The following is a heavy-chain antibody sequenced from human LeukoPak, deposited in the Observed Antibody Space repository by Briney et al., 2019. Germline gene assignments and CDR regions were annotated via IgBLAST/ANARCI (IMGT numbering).Heavy chain of an antibody. CDR2: INPNNGDT. D-gene: IGHD6-19*01. CDR3: ARVGSSGWYVHPTLDY. CDR1: GYTFTGYY. J-gene: IGHJ4*02. Sequence: ASVKVSCKASGYTFTGYYMHWVRQAPGQGLEWMGRINPNNGDTNYAQKFQGRVTMTRDTSISTAYMELTRLISDDTAVYYCARVGSSGWYVHPTLDYWGQGTLVTVSS. V-gene: IGHV1-2*06.